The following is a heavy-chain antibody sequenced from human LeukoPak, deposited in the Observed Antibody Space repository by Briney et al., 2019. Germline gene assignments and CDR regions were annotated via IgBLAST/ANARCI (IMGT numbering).Heavy chain of an antibody. CDR3: ARWEVVPAAIRHHDAFDI. V-gene: IGHV1-69*04. CDR2: IIPILGIA. D-gene: IGHD2-2*02. Sequence: SVKVSCKASGGTFSSYAISWVRQAPGQGLEWMGRIIPILGIANYAQKFQGRVTITADKSTSTAYMELSSLRSEDTAVYYCARWEVVPAAIRHHDAFDIWGQGTMVTVSS. CDR1: GGTFSSYA. J-gene: IGHJ3*02.